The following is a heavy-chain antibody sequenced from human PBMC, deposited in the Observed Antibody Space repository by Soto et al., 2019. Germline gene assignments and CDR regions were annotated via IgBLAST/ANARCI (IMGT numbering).Heavy chain of an antibody. CDR3: AREHVDTAMVKSAFDI. J-gene: IGHJ3*02. CDR2: INPNSGGT. V-gene: IGHV1-2*02. CDR1: GYTFTGYY. D-gene: IGHD5-18*01. Sequence: ASVKVSCKASGYTFTGYYMHWVRQAPGQGLEWMGWINPNSGGTNYAQKFQGRVTMTRDTSISTAYMELSRLRSDDTAVYYCAREHVDTAMVKSAFDIWGQGTMVTVSS.